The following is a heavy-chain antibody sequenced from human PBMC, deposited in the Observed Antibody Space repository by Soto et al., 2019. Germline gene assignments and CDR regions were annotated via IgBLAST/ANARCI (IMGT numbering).Heavy chain of an antibody. Sequence: QVQLVESGGGLVKPGGSLRLACAASGFSFGDSYMSWVRQAPGKGLEWLSYISGGSSYTNYADSVKARFTISRDNAKRSLYLEINTLRADDTAVYYFAKTIVAASGYSFDHWGQGNLVTVSS. CDR1: GFSFGDSY. CDR2: ISGGSSYT. CDR3: AKTIVAASGYSFDH. D-gene: IGHD2-21*01. J-gene: IGHJ4*02. V-gene: IGHV3-11*06.